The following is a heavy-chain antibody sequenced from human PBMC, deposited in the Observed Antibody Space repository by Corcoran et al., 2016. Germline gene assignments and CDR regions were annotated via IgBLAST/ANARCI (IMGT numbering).Heavy chain of an antibody. CDR3: VRDRHAAL. CDR1: GFTFSDYE. CDR2: ITNSSSTI. V-gene: IGHV3-48*04. J-gene: IGHJ4*02. Sequence: EVQLVESGGGLVQPGGSLRLSCAASGFTFSDYEMNWFRQAPGKGLEWISYITNSSSTIYYADSVKGRFTISRDNAKSSLYLQMNSLRAEDTAVYYCVRDRHAALWGQGTLVTVSS. D-gene: IGHD2-15*01.